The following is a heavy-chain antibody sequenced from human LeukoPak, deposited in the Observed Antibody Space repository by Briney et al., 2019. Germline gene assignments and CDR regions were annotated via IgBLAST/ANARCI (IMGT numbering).Heavy chain of an antibody. J-gene: IGHJ4*02. CDR3: AASRVFDF. CDR1: GFTFSDYF. V-gene: IGHV3-11*04. CDR2: INSDANNI. Sequence: PGGSLRLSCVTSGFTFSDYFMNWIRQAPGKGPEWLSFINSDANNIYYRDSVKGRFTISRDNAKKTLYLEMNNLRVDDTAIYYCAASRVFDFWGQGTLVAVSS.